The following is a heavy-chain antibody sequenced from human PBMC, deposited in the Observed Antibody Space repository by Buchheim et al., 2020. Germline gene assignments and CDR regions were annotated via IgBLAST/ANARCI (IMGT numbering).Heavy chain of an antibody. CDR1: GFTFSSYA. J-gene: IGHJ4*02. CDR3: AKGGIVGPEGFDY. CDR2: ISGSGGST. V-gene: IGHV3-23*01. D-gene: IGHD1-26*01. Sequence: EVQLLESGGGLVQPGGSLRLFCAASGFTFSSYAMSWVRQAPGKGLEWVSAISGSGGSTYYAASVKGRFTIPRGNSKNQLYLQMNSLRAEDTAVYYCAKGGIVGPEGFDYWGQGTL.